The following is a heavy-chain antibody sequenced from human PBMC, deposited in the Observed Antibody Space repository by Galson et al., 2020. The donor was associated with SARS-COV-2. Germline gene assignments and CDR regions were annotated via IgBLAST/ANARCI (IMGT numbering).Heavy chain of an antibody. CDR1: GFTFSSYG. CDR2: IWYDGSNK. V-gene: IGHV3-33*06. J-gene: IGHJ6*02. D-gene: IGHD6-13*01. Sequence: GGSLRLSCAASGFTFSSYGMHWVRQAPGKGLEWVAVIWYDGSNKYYADSVKGRFTISRDNSKNTLYLQMNSLRAEDTAVYYCAKDSSVEQQLVRGYGMDVWGQGTTVTVSS. CDR3: AKDSSVEQQLVRGYGMDV.